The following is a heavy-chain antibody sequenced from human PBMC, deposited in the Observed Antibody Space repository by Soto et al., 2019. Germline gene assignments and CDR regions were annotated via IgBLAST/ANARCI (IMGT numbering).Heavy chain of an antibody. D-gene: IGHD1-1*01. V-gene: IGHV4-30-4*01. CDR3: AREKMEAASTDS. CDR1: GGSISSGDYY. Sequence: SETVSLTCTVSGGSISSGDYYWSWILHPPGKGLEWIGYIYYSGSTYYNPSLKSRVTISVDTSKNQFSLKLSSVTAADTAVYECAREKMEAASTDSWGQDTLVTVSS. J-gene: IGHJ5*01. CDR2: IYYSGST.